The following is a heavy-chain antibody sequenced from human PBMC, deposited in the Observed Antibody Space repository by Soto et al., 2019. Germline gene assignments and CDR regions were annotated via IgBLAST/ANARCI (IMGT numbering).Heavy chain of an antibody. D-gene: IGHD2-15*01. CDR1: GFTFSSYA. V-gene: IGHV3-23*01. J-gene: IGHJ4*02. CDR2: ISGSGGST. CDR3: ANKAGYCSDGTCYSPFDY. Sequence: PGGSLRLSCAASGFTFSSYAMSWVRQAPGKGLEWVSGISGSGGSTYYADPVKGRFTISRDNSKNTLYLQMHSLRAEDTAAYYCANKAGYCSDGTCYSPFDYWGRGTLVTVSS.